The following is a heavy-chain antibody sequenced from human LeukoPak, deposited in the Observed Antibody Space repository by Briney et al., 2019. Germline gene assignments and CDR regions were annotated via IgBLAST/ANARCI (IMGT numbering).Heavy chain of an antibody. D-gene: IGHD1-26*01. CDR1: GFTFSSYA. Sequence: GGSLRLSCAASGFTFSSYAMSWVRQAPGKGLEWASAISGSGGSTYYADSVKGRFTISRDNSKNTLYLQMNSLRAEDTAVYYCAKDLGDYDSGSYCFDHWGQGTLVTVSS. CDR3: AKDLGDYDSGSYCFDH. CDR2: ISGSGGST. V-gene: IGHV3-23*01. J-gene: IGHJ4*02.